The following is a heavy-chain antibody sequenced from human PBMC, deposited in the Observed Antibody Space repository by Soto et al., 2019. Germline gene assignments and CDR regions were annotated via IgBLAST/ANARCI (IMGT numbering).Heavy chain of an antibody. CDR1: GYTFTSYY. Sequence: ASVKVSCKASGYTFTSYYINWVRQATGQGLEWMGWMNPNSGNTGYAQKFQGRVTMTRNTSISTAYMEPSSLRSEDTAVYYCARAPLPPITMVRGVTRTYYGMDVWGQGTTVTVSS. CDR3: ARAPLPPITMVRGVTRTYYGMDV. D-gene: IGHD3-10*01. V-gene: IGHV1-8*01. CDR2: MNPNSGNT. J-gene: IGHJ6*02.